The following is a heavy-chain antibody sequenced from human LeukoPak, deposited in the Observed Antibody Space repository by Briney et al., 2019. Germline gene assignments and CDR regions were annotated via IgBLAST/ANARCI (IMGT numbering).Heavy chain of an antibody. CDR2: IHYSGST. V-gene: IGHV4-59*01. J-gene: IGHJ6*02. Sequence: RPSETLSLTCTVSGGSISSYYWSWIRQPPGKGLEWIGYIHYSGSTNYNPSLKSRVTISVDTSKNQFSLKLSSVTAADTAVYYCARGTVVASSHSYGMDVWGQGTTVTVSS. D-gene: IGHD4-23*01. CDR3: ARGTVVASSHSYGMDV. CDR1: GGSISSYY.